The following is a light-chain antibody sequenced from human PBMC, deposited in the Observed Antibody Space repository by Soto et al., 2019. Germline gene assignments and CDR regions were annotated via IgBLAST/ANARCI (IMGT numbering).Light chain of an antibody. CDR2: DVT. V-gene: IGLV2-11*01. Sequence: QSALTQPRSVSGSPGQSVTISCTGTSSDVGGYNYVSWYQQHPGKAPKLMIYDVTELPSGVPDRFSGSKSGNTASLTISGLQAEDEADYYCCSYAGSYVVFGGGTKLTVL. CDR3: CSYAGSYVV. CDR1: SSDVGGYNY. J-gene: IGLJ2*01.